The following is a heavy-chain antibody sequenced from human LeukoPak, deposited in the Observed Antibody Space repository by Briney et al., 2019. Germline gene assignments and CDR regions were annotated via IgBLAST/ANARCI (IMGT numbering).Heavy chain of an antibody. D-gene: IGHD6-19*01. V-gene: IGHV3-23*01. J-gene: IGHJ4*02. Sequence: GGSLRLSCAASGFTFSSYAMSWVRQAPGKGLEWVSAISGSGGSTYYADSVKGRFTISRDNSKNTLYLQMNSLRAEDTAVYYCAKDLGRSTFIAVAGRGLDYWGQGTLVTVSS. CDR3: AKDLGRSTFIAVAGRGLDY. CDR1: GFTFSSYA. CDR2: ISGSGGST.